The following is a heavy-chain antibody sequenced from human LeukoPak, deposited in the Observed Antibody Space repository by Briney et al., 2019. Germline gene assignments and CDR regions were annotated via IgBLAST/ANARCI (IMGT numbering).Heavy chain of an antibody. V-gene: IGHV4-39*01. CDR2: IYYSGST. D-gene: IGHD2-15*01. CDR1: GGSISSSSYY. Sequence: SETLSLTCTVSGGSISSSSYYWAWIRQPPGKGLEWIGSIYYSGSTNDNLSLKSRVTISVDTSKNQFSLKLSSVTAADTAVYYCARQSRGICSDGSCHSFDYWGQGTLVTVSS. CDR3: ARQSRGICSDGSCHSFDY. J-gene: IGHJ4*02.